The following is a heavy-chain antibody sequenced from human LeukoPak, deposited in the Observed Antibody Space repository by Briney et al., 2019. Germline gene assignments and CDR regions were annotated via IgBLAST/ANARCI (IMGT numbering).Heavy chain of an antibody. CDR1: GGSFSGYY. J-gene: IGHJ4*02. V-gene: IGHV4-34*01. CDR2: INHSGST. Sequence: SETLSLTCAVYGGSFSGYYWSWIRQPPGKGLEWIGEINHSGSTNYNPSLKSRVTISVDTSKNQFSLKLSSVTAADTAVYYCAGGQWLVHTGWGQGTLVTVSS. D-gene: IGHD6-19*01. CDR3: AGGQWLVHTG.